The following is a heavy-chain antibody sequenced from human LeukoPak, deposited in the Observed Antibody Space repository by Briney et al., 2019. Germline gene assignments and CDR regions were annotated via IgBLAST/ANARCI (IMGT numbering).Heavy chain of an antibody. J-gene: IGHJ4*02. CDR1: GGTFSSYA. CDR3: ARPGLRVSGSFNF. D-gene: IGHD3-16*01. Sequence: SVRVSCKASGGTFSSYAISWVRQAPGQGLEWMGGIIPIFGTANYAQKFQGRVTITADESTSTAYMELSSLRSEDTAVYYCARPGLRVSGSFNFWGQGTLVTVSS. V-gene: IGHV1-69*13. CDR2: IIPIFGTA.